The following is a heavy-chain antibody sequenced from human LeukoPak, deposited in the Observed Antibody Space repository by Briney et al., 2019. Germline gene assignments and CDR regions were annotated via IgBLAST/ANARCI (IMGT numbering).Heavy chain of an antibody. D-gene: IGHD3-22*01. CDR2: ISAYNGNT. Sequence: XSVKVSFKASXYIFTIYGISWVRQAPGQGLEWMGWISAYNGNTNYAQKLQGRVTMTTDTSTSTAYMELRSLRSDDTAVYYCARAPYYYDNSGYYYFDPWGQGTLVTVSS. CDR3: ARAPYYYDNSGYYYFDP. CDR1: XYIFTIYG. J-gene: IGHJ5*02. V-gene: IGHV1-18*01.